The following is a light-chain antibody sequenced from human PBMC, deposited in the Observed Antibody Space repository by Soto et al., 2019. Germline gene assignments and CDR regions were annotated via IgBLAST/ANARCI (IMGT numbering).Light chain of an antibody. Sequence: DIQMTQSPSSLSASVGDRVTISCQASDDSAKPLNRYRQKPWKAPKLPIYDASKVETGVPSRFIGSGSGTHFTFTISSLQTEDFATYYCQQYDDPSITFGQGTRLEIK. CDR2: DAS. J-gene: IGKJ5*01. CDR3: QQYDDPSIT. CDR1: DDSAKP. V-gene: IGKV1-33*01.